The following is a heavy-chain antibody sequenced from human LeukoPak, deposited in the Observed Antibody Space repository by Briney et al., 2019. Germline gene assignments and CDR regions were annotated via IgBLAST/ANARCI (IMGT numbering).Heavy chain of an antibody. D-gene: IGHD3-22*01. CDR1: GFTFSSYA. Sequence: GGSLRLSCAASGFTFSSYAMSWVRQAPGKGLEWVSAISASGGSTYYADSVKGRFAISRDNSKNTLYLQMNSLRAEDTAVYYCAKALTYYYDSSGYYFFDYWGQGTLVTVSS. J-gene: IGHJ4*02. CDR3: AKALTYYYDSSGYYFFDY. V-gene: IGHV3-23*01. CDR2: ISASGGST.